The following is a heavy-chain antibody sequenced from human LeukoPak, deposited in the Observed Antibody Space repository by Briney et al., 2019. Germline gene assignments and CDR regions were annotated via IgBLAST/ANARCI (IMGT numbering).Heavy chain of an antibody. Sequence: SETLSLTCTVSSGSLSDYYWSWIRQPPGKGLEWIGYIYYRGSTKYNPSLESRVAISVDTSKNQFSLKLNSVTAADTAVYYCASYSYYYDSSGYFDYWGQGTLVTVSS. J-gene: IGHJ4*02. CDR3: ASYSYYYDSSGYFDY. CDR1: SGSLSDYY. CDR2: IYYRGST. V-gene: IGHV4-59*01. D-gene: IGHD3-22*01.